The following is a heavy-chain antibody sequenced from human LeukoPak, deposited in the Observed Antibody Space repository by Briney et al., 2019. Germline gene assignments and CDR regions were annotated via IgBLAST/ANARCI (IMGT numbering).Heavy chain of an antibody. CDR3: AKDHGAPNVDMVASY. Sequence: PEGSLRLSCAASGFTFSSYGMHWVRQAPGKGLEWVAFIRYDGSNKYYADSVKGRFTISRDNSKNTLYLQMNSLRAEDTAVYYCAKDHGAPNVDMVASYWGQGTLVTVSS. J-gene: IGHJ4*02. D-gene: IGHD5-12*01. CDR1: GFTFSSYG. CDR2: IRYDGSNK. V-gene: IGHV3-30*02.